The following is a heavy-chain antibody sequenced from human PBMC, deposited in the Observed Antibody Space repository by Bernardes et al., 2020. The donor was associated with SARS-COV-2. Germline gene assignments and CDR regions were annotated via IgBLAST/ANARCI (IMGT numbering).Heavy chain of an antibody. Sequence: GGSLRLSCAASGFTFSSYAMSWVRQAPGKGLEWVSSISGGGGTTYYADSVKGRFTISRDNSRNTLYLQMDSLRAEDTGVYYCAGTTNTCCDYWGQGTPVTVSS. J-gene: IGHJ4*02. CDR1: GFTFSSYA. CDR3: AGTTNTCCDY. V-gene: IGHV3-23*01. CDR2: ISGGGGTT. D-gene: IGHD1-1*01.